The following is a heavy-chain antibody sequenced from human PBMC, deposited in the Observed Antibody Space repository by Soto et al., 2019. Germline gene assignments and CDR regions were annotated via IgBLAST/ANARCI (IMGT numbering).Heavy chain of an antibody. CDR2: IYYSGST. CDR1: GGSISGWVYY. Sequence: QVQLQESGPGLVKPSETLSLTCTVSGGSISGWVYYWRWIRQPPGNGLEWIGYIYYSGSTYYNPSLKPRVTISVDTSKNQVALRLRSVTAADTAVYYCAREDIPVAVTAYLEFWGRGTLVTVSS. CDR3: AREDIPVAVTAYLEF. J-gene: IGHJ4*02. V-gene: IGHV4-30-4*01. D-gene: IGHD2-15*01.